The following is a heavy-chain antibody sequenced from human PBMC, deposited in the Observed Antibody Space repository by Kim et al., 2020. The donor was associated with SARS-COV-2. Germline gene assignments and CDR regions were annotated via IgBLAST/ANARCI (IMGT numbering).Heavy chain of an antibody. CDR2: IFYSGST. J-gene: IGHJ6*01. Sequence: SETLSLTCTVSGGSISSYYWSWIRQPPGKGLEWIGYIFYSGSTNYNPSLKSLVTISVDTSKNQFSLKLSSVTAADTAVYYCAREERDILTGYNYYYGMDVWGQGTTVTVPT. CDR3: AREERDILTGYNYYYGMDV. CDR1: GGSISSYY. V-gene: IGHV4-59*01. D-gene: IGHD3-9*01.